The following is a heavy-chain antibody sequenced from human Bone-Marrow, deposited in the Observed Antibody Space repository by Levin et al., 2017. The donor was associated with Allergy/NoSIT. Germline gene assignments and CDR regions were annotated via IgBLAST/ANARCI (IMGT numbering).Heavy chain of an antibody. CDR3: AKGLDTNCSGGSCYPNTVYYYYMDV. J-gene: IGHJ6*03. CDR1: GFTFSSYA. Sequence: GGSLRLSCAASGFTFSSYAMSWVRQAPGKGLEWVSAISGSGGSTYYADSVKGRFTISRDNSKNTLYLQMNSLRAEDTAVYYCAKGLDTNCSGGSCYPNTVYYYYMDVWGKGTTVTVSS. CDR2: ISGSGGST. V-gene: IGHV3-23*01. D-gene: IGHD2-15*01.